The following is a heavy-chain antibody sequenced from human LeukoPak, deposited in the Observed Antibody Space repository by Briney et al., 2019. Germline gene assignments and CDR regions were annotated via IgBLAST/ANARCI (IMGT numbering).Heavy chain of an antibody. CDR3: AKVRTGHYFDY. CDR2: ISSSGGST. Sequence: GSLRLSCAASGFTFTHYAMSWVRRAPGKGLEWVSSISSSGGSTYYADSVKGRFTISRDDSKNTLYVQMNSLRAEDTAVYYCAKVRTGHYFDYWGQGTLVTVSS. J-gene: IGHJ4*02. V-gene: IGHV3-23*01. D-gene: IGHD3/OR15-3a*01. CDR1: GFTFTHYA.